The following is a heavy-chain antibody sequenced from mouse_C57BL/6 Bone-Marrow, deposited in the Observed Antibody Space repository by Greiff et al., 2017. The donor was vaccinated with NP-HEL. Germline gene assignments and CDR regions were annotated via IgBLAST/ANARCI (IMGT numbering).Heavy chain of an antibody. Sequence: QVQLQQPGAELVRPGTSVKLSCKASGYTFTSYWMHWVKQRPGQGLEWIGVIDPSDSYTNYNQKFKGKATLTVDTSSSTAYMQLSSLTSEDSAVYYCARERVYYAMDYWGQGPSVTVSS. CDR3: ARERVYYAMDY. J-gene: IGHJ4*01. CDR2: IDPSDSYT. V-gene: IGHV1-59*01. CDR1: GYTFTSYW.